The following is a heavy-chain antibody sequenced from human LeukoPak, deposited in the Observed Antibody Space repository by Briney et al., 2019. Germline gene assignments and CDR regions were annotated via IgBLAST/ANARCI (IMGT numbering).Heavy chain of an antibody. CDR3: ASWAYGSGSSNYGMDV. D-gene: IGHD3-10*01. CDR1: GYTFTGYY. Sequence: ASVKVSCKASGYTFTGYYMHWVRQAPGQGLEGMGWINPNSGGTNYAQKFQGRVTMTRDTSISTAYMELSRLRSDDTAVYYCASWAYGSGSSNYGMDVWGQGTTVTVSS. CDR2: INPNSGGT. J-gene: IGHJ6*02. V-gene: IGHV1-2*02.